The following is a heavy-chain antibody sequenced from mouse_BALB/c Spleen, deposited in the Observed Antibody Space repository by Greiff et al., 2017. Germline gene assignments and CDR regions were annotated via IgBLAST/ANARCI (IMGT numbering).Heavy chain of an antibody. V-gene: IGHV1-87*01. D-gene: IGHD2-1*01. CDR3: ARGGHGNWFAY. CDR1: GYTFTSYW. Sequence: QVQLQQSGAELARPGASVKLSCKASGYTFTSYWMQWVKQRPGQGLEWIGAIYPGDGDTRYTQKFKGKATLTADKSSSTAYMQLSSLASEDSAVYYCARGGHGNWFAYWGQGTLVTVSA. CDR2: IYPGDGDT. J-gene: IGHJ3*01.